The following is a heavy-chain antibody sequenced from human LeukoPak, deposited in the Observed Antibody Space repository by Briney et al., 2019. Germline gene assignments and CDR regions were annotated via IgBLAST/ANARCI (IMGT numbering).Heavy chain of an antibody. Sequence: SETLSPTCTVSGASISSNSNYWGWIRQPPGKGLEWIGSIYYSGSTYYNPSLKSRVTISVDTSKNQFSLKLSSVTAADTAMYYCARLYCSGGSCYSGLGSADYWGQGTLVTVAS. D-gene: IGHD2-15*01. CDR1: GASISSNSNY. V-gene: IGHV4-39*01. CDR2: IYYSGST. CDR3: ARLYCSGGSCYSGLGSADY. J-gene: IGHJ4*02.